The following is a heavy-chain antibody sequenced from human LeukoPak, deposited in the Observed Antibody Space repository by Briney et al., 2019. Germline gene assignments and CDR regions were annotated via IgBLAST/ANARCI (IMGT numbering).Heavy chain of an antibody. V-gene: IGHV4-34*01. CDR3: ARDSTVTPHYYFDY. Sequence: SETLSLTCAVYGGSFSGYYWSWIRQPPGKGLEWIGEINHSGSTNYNPSLKSRVTISVDTSKNQFSLKLSSVTAADTAVYYCARDSTVTPHYYFDYWGQGTLVTVSS. D-gene: IGHD4-17*01. CDR2: INHSGST. J-gene: IGHJ4*02. CDR1: GGSFSGYY.